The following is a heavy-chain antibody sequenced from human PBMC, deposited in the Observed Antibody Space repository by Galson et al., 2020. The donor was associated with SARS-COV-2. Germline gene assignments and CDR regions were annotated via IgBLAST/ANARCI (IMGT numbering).Heavy chain of an antibody. CDR2: IKQDGSEK. CDR3: ARDHEQQLVGSNWFDP. Sequence: GESLKISCAASGFTFSSYWMSWVRQAPGKGLEWVANIKQDGSEKYYVDSVKGRFTISRDNAKNSLYLQMNSLRAEDTAVYYCARDHEQQLVGSNWFDPWGQGTLVTVSS. CDR1: GFTFSSYW. V-gene: IGHV3-7*01. D-gene: IGHD6-13*01. J-gene: IGHJ5*02.